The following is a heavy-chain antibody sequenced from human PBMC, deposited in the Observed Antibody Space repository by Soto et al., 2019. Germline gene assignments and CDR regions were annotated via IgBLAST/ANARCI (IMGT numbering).Heavy chain of an antibody. D-gene: IGHD6-19*01. CDR1: VVTFTTNA. CDR3: VNEVSVWKYSGSFDL. J-gene: IGHJ3*01. Sequence: RGYPRLGSVSYVVTFTTNAMDWVRHAPGKGLEWVSFISGDDGSGNYADSVKGRFTISRDNSKNTLYLQMNSLRAEDTAIYYCVNEVSVWKYSGSFDLW. V-gene: IGHV3-23*01. CDR2: ISGDDGSG.